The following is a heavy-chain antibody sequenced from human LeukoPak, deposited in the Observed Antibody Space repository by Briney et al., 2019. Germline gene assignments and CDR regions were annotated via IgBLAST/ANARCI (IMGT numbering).Heavy chain of an antibody. CDR2: INHSGST. D-gene: IGHD2-2*01. V-gene: IGHV4-34*01. CDR1: GGSFSGYY. CDR3: ARGVVVVPAASNFDH. J-gene: IGHJ4*02. Sequence: PETLSLTCAVYGGSFSGYYWSWIRQPPGKGLEWIGEINHSGSTNYNPSLKSRVTISVDTSKNQFSLKLSSVTAADTAVYYCARGVVVVPAASNFDHWGQGTLVTVSS.